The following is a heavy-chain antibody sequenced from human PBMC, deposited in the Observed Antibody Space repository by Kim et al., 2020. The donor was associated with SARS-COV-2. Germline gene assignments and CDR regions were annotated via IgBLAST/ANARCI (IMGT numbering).Heavy chain of an antibody. CDR1: GYTFTGYY. D-gene: IGHD6-13*01. CDR2: INPNSGGT. Sequence: ASVKVSCKASGYTFTGYYMHWVRQAPGQGLEWMGWINPNSGGTNYAQKFQGWVTMTRDTSISTAYMELCRLRSDDTAVYYCARASYSSSWYSRWFDPWGQGTLVTVSS. CDR3: ARASYSSSWYSRWFDP. J-gene: IGHJ5*02. V-gene: IGHV1-2*04.